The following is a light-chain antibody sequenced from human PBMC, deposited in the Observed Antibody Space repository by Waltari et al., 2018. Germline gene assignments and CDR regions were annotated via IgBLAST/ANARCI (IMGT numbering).Light chain of an antibody. Sequence: EIMLAQSPGTLSLSPGERATLSCRASQSISKYLAWYQQKPGQAPRLLIYDASVRATGIPDRFSGSGSETDFSLTISRLEPEDFAVYYCQKYGTLPATFGQGTKVEIK. CDR3: QKYGTLPAT. V-gene: IGKV3-20*01. CDR1: QSISKY. CDR2: DAS. J-gene: IGKJ1*01.